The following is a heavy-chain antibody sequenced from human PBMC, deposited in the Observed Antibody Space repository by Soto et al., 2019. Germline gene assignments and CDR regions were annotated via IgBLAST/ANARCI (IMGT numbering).Heavy chain of an antibody. D-gene: IGHD1-7*01. CDR3: ATHNWNLDP. CDR1: GGSIRSTTYY. J-gene: IGHJ1*01. Sequence: TSETLSLTCTVSGGSIRSTTYYWGWIRQPPGKGLEWIGSIYYSGSTYYNPSLKGRVTISVDMSKNQFSLKLSSVTAADTAVYYCATHNWNLDPWGQGTLVTVPQ. CDR2: IYYSGST. V-gene: IGHV4-39*01.